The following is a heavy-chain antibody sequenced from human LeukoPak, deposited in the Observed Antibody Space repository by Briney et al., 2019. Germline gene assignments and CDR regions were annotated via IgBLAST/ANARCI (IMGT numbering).Heavy chain of an antibody. CDR2: ISYDGSNK. V-gene: IGHV3-30-3*01. CDR1: GFTFSSYA. D-gene: IGHD3-3*01. J-gene: IGHJ6*02. Sequence: GGSLRLSCAASGFTFSSYAMSWVRQAPGKGLEWVAVISYDGSNKYYADSVKGRFTISRDNSKNTLYLQMNSLRAEDTAVYYCARDLTQYYDFWSGYSTYYYYYGMDVWGQGTTVTVSS. CDR3: ARDLTQYYDFWSGYSTYYYYYGMDV.